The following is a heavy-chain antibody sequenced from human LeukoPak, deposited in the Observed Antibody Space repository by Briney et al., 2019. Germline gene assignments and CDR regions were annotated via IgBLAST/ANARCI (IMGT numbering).Heavy chain of an antibody. CDR2: IIPILGIA. CDR1: GYIFISYG. V-gene: IGHV1-69*04. CDR3: ARESEDP. J-gene: IGHJ4*02. D-gene: IGHD2-15*01. Sequence: SVKVSCKASGYIFISYGISWVRQAPGQGLEWMGRIIPILGIANYAQKFQGRVTITADKSTSTAYMELSSLRSEDTAVYYCARESEDPWGQGTLVTVSS.